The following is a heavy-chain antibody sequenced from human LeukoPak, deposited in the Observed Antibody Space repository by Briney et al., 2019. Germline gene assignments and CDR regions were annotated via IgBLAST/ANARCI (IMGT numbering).Heavy chain of an antibody. D-gene: IGHD1-26*01. Sequence: SVTISCKASGGTFSSYTIIWLRQANGLWHESWGRIIPILGIANYAQKFQGRVTITADKSTSTAYMELSSLRSEDTAVYYCARDIRGARNLGSFDYWGQGTLVTVSS. CDR3: ARDIRGARNLGSFDY. V-gene: IGHV1-69*04. CDR2: IIPILGIA. J-gene: IGHJ4*02. CDR1: GGTFSSYT.